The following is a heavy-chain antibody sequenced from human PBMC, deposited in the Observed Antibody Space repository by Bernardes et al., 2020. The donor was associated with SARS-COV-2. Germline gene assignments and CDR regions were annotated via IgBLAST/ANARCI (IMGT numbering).Heavy chain of an antibody. V-gene: IGHV3-23*01. CDR3: AKARGTQHFDY. J-gene: IGHJ4*02. CDR2: ISGSGGST. CDR1: GFTFSSYA. D-gene: IGHD1-1*01. Sequence: GGSLRLSCAASGFTFSSYAMNWVRQAPGKGLEWVSTISGSGGSTFYLDSVKGRFTISRDNSKNTLYLQMISLRAEDTAVYYCAKARGTQHFDYWGQGTLVTVSS.